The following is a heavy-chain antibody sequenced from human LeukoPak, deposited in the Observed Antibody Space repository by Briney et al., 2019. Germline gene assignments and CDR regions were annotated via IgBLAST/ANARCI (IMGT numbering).Heavy chain of an antibody. CDR1: GLSFINYD. D-gene: IGHD1-26*01. J-gene: IGHJ4*02. CDR2: ISGSGSST. Sequence: GGSLRLSCAASGLSFINYDMSWVRQAPGKGLEWVSGISGSGSSTYYADSVKGRFTISRDNSKNTLYLQMHSLRAEDTAVYYCARHSGTYPAHFDYWGQGTLVTVSS. CDR3: ARHSGTYPAHFDY. V-gene: IGHV3-23*01.